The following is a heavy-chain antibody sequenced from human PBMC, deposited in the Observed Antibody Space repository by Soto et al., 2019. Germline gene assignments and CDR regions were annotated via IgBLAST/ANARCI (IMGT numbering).Heavy chain of an antibody. J-gene: IGHJ3*02. CDR2: ISAYNGNT. Sequence: QVQLVQSGAEVKKPGASVKVSCKASGYTFTSYGISWVRQAPGQGLEWMGWISAYNGNTNYAQKLQGRVTMTTDTSTSRAYMELRSLRSDDTAVYSCARDLTYGDYVLNFDIWGQGTMVTVSS. D-gene: IGHD4-17*01. CDR1: GYTFTSYG. V-gene: IGHV1-18*01. CDR3: ARDLTYGDYVLNFDI.